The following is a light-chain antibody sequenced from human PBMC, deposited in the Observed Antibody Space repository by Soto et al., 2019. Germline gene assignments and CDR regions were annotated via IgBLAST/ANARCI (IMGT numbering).Light chain of an antibody. V-gene: IGKV4-1*01. CDR1: QSVFYDSKKKNY. Sequence: DIVMTQSPDSLTVSLGERATINCKSSQSVFYDSKKKNYLSWYQVKPGQPPKLLFFRASTRASGVPDRFSGSGSGTDFTLTISSLQAEDVAVYYCQQYYTTPRTFGQGTKVETK. CDR2: RAS. CDR3: QQYYTTPRT. J-gene: IGKJ1*01.